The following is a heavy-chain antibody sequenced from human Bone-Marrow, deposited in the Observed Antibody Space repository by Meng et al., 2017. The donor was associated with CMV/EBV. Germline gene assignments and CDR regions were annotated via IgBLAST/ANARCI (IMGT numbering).Heavy chain of an antibody. CDR1: GFTFSSYA. CDR3: ARFEQLVVDY. Sequence: GESLKISCAASGFTFSSYAMHWVRQAPGKGLEWVAVISYDGSNKYYADSVKGRFTISRDNSKNTLYLQMNSLRAEDTAVYYCARFEQLVVDYWGQGTLVTVSS. J-gene: IGHJ4*02. V-gene: IGHV3-30-3*01. CDR2: ISYDGSNK. D-gene: IGHD6-6*01.